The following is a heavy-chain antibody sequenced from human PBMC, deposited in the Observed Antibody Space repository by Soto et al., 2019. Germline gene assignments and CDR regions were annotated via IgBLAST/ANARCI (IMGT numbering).Heavy chain of an antibody. V-gene: IGHV4-59*08. Sequence: SETLSLTCTVSGGSISSYYWSWIRQPPGKGLEWIGYIYYSGSTNYNPSLKSRVTISVDTSKNQFSLKLSSVTAADTAVYYCARHTYYFDYWGQGTLVTVSS. J-gene: IGHJ4*02. CDR1: GGSISSYY. CDR3: ARHTYYFDY. CDR2: IYYSGST.